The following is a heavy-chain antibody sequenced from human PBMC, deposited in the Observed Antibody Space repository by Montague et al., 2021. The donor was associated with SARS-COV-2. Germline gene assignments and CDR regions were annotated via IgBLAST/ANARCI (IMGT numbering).Heavy chain of an antibody. V-gene: IGHV4-61*02. J-gene: IGHJ4*02. CDR2: LYTTMIT. D-gene: IGHD2/OR15-2a*01. CDR1: FSSITISFFY. CDR3: ARDDFRWDFDC. Sequence: LSLPFPFSFSSITISFFYLSWIRPPAFKGLSLIVLLYTTMITHYNPSLKSRLPISLDTSNNQFSLKLSSVTSADTAVYYCARDDFRWDFDCWGQGTLVTVSS.